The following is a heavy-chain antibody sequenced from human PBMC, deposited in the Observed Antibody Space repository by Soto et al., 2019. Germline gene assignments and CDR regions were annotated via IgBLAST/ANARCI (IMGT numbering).Heavy chain of an antibody. CDR2: IIPIFGTA. D-gene: IGHD3-10*01. V-gene: IGHV1-69*13. J-gene: IGHJ3*02. Sequence: SVKVSCKASGGTFSSYAISWVRQARGQGLEWMGGIIPIFGTANYAQKFQGRVTITADESTSTAYMELSSLRSEDTAVYYCARGGTRITMVRGPDAFDIWGQGTMVTVSS. CDR1: GGTFSSYA. CDR3: ARGGTRITMVRGPDAFDI.